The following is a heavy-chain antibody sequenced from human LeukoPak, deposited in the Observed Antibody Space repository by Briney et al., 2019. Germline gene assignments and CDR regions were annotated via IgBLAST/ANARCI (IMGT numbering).Heavy chain of an antibody. J-gene: IGHJ4*02. CDR1: GFTFNNYW. CDR3: AKAGALWFGESLFDY. V-gene: IGHV3-7*01. Sequence: QSGGSLRLSCAASGFTFNNYWMGWVRLAPGKGLEWVANINQDGAETYYIDSVKGRFTVSRDNAKNSLYLQMNSLRAEDTAVYYCAKAGALWFGESLFDYWGQGTLVTVSS. D-gene: IGHD3-10*01. CDR2: INQDGAET.